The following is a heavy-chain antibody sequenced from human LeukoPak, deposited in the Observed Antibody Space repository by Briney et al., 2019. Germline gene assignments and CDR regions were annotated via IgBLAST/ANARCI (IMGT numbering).Heavy chain of an antibody. J-gene: IGHJ6*03. D-gene: IGHD3-10*01. CDR2: ISSSGSTI. Sequence: GGSLRLSCAASGFTFSDYYMSWIRQAPGKGLEWVSYISSSGSTIYYADSVKGRFTISRDNAKNSLYLQMNSLRAEDTAVYYCARERITMVRGPRKTSMDVWGKGTTVTISS. V-gene: IGHV3-11*04. CDR3: ARERITMVRGPRKTSMDV. CDR1: GFTFSDYY.